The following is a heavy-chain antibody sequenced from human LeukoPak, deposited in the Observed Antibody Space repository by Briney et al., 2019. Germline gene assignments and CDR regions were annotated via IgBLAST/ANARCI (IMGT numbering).Heavy chain of an antibody. J-gene: IGHJ4*02. CDR1: RFTFRNYG. CDR2: IRPDGGEK. Sequence: GGSLRLSCAASRFTFRNYGMHLVRQAPGKGLEWVASIRPDGGEKYHAASVQGRFRIPRDNSKNTLCLQMASLRAEDTALYYCARIGYSTSWANFDYWGQGTLVTVSS. V-gene: IGHV3-30*02. D-gene: IGHD6-13*01. CDR3: ARIGYSTSWANFDY.